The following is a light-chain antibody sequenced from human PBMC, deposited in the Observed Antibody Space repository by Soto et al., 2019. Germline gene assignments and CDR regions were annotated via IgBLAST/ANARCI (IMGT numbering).Light chain of an antibody. CDR3: AAWDDSLSGVV. CDR2: RNS. Sequence: QSVLTQPPSASGTPGQRVTISCSGSSSNIGSNYVYWYQQLPGTAPKLLIYRNSQRPSGVPDRFSGSKSGTSASLAISGLRSEDEADYYCAAWDDSLSGVVFGGGPKLTVL. V-gene: IGLV1-47*01. J-gene: IGLJ2*01. CDR1: SSNIGSNY.